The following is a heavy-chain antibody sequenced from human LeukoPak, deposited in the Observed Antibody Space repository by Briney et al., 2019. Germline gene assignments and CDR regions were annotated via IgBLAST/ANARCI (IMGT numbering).Heavy chain of an antibody. CDR1: GYTFIDSY. J-gene: IGHJ4*02. D-gene: IGHD6-19*01. CDR3: AREKPAVPGTYFDY. CDR2: IKPNGGGT. Sequence: APVKVSCKSSGYTFIDSYIHWVRQAPGQGLEWMGWIKPNGGGTQYAQKFQDRVTMTRDTSVSSTYMELSGLRSDDTAVYYCAREKPAVPGTYFDYWGEGSLVTVSS. V-gene: IGHV1-2*02.